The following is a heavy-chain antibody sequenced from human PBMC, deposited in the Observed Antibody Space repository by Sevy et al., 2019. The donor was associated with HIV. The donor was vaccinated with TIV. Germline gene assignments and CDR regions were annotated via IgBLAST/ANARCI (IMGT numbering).Heavy chain of an antibody. CDR2: VDPEDGKI. V-gene: IGHV1-24*01. CDR1: EYTLTQLS. D-gene: IGHD3-22*01. J-gene: IGHJ4*02. CDR3: ATTKDYYDNSASPFDY. Sequence: ASVKVSCKVSEYTLTQLSMHWVRQAPGKGLEWMGSVDPEDGKILYAQKFQGRVTMTEDTSTDTAYMELSSLRSEDTAIYYCATTKDYYDNSASPFDYWGQGTLVTVSS.